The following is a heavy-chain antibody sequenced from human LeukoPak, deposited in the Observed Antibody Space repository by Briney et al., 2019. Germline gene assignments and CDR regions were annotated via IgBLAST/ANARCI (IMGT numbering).Heavy chain of an antibody. Sequence: GASVKVSCKASGGTFSSYAISRVRQAPGQGLEWMGGIIPIFGTANYAQKFQGRVTITADESTSTAYMELSSLRSEDTAVYYCARGGTYSSSWSYFDYWGQGTLVTVPS. D-gene: IGHD6-13*01. V-gene: IGHV1-69*13. CDR1: GGTFSSYA. J-gene: IGHJ4*02. CDR2: IIPIFGTA. CDR3: ARGGTYSSSWSYFDY.